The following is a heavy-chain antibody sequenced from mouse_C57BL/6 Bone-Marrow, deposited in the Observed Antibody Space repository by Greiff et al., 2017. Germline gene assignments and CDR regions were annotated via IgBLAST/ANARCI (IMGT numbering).Heavy chain of an antibody. J-gene: IGHJ3*01. Sequence: QVQLKQPGAELVKPGASVKLSCKASGYTFTSYWMHWVKQRPGRGLEWIGRIDPNSGDTKYNQKFKGKATVTVDKPSSTAYMQLSSLTSEDAAVYDCARARFDWFAYWGQGTLVTVSA. CDR2: IDPNSGDT. CDR3: ARARFDWFAY. V-gene: IGHV1-72*01. CDR1: GYTFTSYW.